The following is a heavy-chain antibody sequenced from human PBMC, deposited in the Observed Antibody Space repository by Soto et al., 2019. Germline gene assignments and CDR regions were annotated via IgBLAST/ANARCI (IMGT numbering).Heavy chain of an antibody. J-gene: IGHJ4*02. CDR1: GYTFTSYV. Sequence: ASVKVSCKASGYTFTSYVISWVRQAPGQGLEWMGWISAYNGNTNYAQKLQGRVTMTTDTSTSTAYMELRSLRSDDTAVYYCAREDGYCSGGSCYWPYFDYWGQGTLVTVSS. D-gene: IGHD2-15*01. V-gene: IGHV1-18*01. CDR2: ISAYNGNT. CDR3: AREDGYCSGGSCYWPYFDY.